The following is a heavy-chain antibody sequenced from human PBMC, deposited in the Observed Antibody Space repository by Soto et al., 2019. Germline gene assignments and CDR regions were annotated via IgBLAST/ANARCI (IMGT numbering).Heavy chain of an antibody. Sequence: GGSLRLSCAASGFTFSNYWRHWVRQGPGKGLVWVARVKSDGSSTSYADSVKGRFTISRDNAKNTLYLQMNSLRVEDTAVYYCARDNWNSYWGQGTLVTVSS. J-gene: IGHJ4*02. CDR1: GFTFSNYW. D-gene: IGHD1-1*01. CDR2: VKSDGSST. CDR3: ARDNWNSY. V-gene: IGHV3-74*01.